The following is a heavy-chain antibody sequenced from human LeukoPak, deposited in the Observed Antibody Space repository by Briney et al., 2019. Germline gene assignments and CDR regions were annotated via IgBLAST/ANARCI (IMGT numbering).Heavy chain of an antibody. CDR2: ISSSSTYI. Sequence: PGGSLRLSCTASGFTFGGHSINWVRQAPGKGLEWVSSISSSSTYIHYADSVKGRFTISRDNAKNSLYLQVNSLRAEDTAVYYCARKSYSGWHFFDYWGQGTLVTVSS. D-gene: IGHD5-12*01. J-gene: IGHJ4*02. V-gene: IGHV3-21*01. CDR3: ARKSYSGWHFFDY. CDR1: GFTFGGHS.